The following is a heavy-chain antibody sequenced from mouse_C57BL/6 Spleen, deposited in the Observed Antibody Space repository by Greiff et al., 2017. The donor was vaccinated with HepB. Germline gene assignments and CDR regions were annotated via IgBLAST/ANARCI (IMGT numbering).Heavy chain of an antibody. J-gene: IGHJ4*01. V-gene: IGHV1-69*01. CDR1: GYTFTSYW. CDR2: IDPSDSYT. D-gene: IGHD2-2*01. Sequence: VQLQQPGAELVMPGASVKLSCKASGYTFTSYWMHWVKQRPGQGLEWIGEIDPSDSYTNYNQKFKGKSTLTVDKSSSTAYMQLSSLTSEDSAVYYCATLWLRRAMDYWGQGTSVTVSS. CDR3: ATLWLRRAMDY.